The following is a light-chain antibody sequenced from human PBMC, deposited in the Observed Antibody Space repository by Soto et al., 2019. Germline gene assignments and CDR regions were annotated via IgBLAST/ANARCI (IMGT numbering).Light chain of an antibody. Sequence: QLVLTQSPSASASLGASVKLTCTLSSGHSSYAIAWHQQQPEKGPRYLMKLNSDGSHSKGDGIPDRFSGSSSGAERYLTISILQSEDEADYYCQTWGTGTWVFGGGTKLTVL. CDR3: QTWGTGTWV. CDR2: LNSDGSH. CDR1: SGHSSYA. V-gene: IGLV4-69*01. J-gene: IGLJ3*02.